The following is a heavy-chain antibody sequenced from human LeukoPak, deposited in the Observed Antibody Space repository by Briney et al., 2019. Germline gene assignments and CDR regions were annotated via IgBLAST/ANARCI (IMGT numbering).Heavy chain of an antibody. CDR1: GYTLTELS. CDR2: FDPEDGET. J-gene: IGHJ6*02. D-gene: IGHD4-23*01. Sequence: ASVKVSCKVSGYTLTELSMHWVRQAPGKGLEWMGGFDPEDGETIYAQKFQGRVTMTEDTSTDTAYMELSSLRSDDTAVYYCAATTTVVTGGVYYGMDVWGQGTTVTVSS. CDR3: AATTTVVTGGVYYGMDV. V-gene: IGHV1-24*01.